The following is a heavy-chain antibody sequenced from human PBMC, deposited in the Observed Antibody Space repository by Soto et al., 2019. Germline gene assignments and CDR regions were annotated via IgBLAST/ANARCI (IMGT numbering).Heavy chain of an antibody. CDR3: ARELYCSSTSCPLDY. J-gene: IGHJ4*02. V-gene: IGHV1-69*13. D-gene: IGHD2-2*01. Sequence: ASVKVSCKASGGTFSSYAISWVRQAPGQGLEWMGGIIPIFGTANYAQKFQGRVTITADESTSTAYMELSSLRSEDTAVYYCARELYCSSTSCPLDYWGQGTLVTVSS. CDR1: GGTFSSYA. CDR2: IIPIFGTA.